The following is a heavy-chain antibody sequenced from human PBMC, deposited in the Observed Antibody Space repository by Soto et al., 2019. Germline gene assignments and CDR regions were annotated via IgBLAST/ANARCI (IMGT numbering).Heavy chain of an antibody. Sequence: ASVKVSCKASGFTIRSYGITWVRQAPGQGLEWMGWISGYSGQTKYAQNVQDRVTMTTDTSTSKAYMELRSLRSDDTAEYYCAMTPTYYCSVRYYTQCFDYRGQATLVTLSS. D-gene: IGHD3-10*01. V-gene: IGHV1-18*04. CDR1: GFTIRSYG. J-gene: IGHJ4*02. CDR3: AMTPTYYCSVRYYTQCFDY. CDR2: ISGYSGQT.